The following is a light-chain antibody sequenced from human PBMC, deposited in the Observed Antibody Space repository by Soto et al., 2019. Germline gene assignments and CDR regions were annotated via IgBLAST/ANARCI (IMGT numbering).Light chain of an antibody. J-gene: IGLJ1*01. CDR3: SSHAGSKRG. CDR1: SSDVGGYNY. V-gene: IGLV2-8*01. Sequence: QSVLTQPPSASGSPGQSVTISCTGTSSDVGGYNYVSWYQQHPGKAPKLMIYEVSKRPSGVPDRFSGSKSGNTASLTVSGLQAEDEADYYCSSHAGSKRGFGTGTKVTVL. CDR2: EVS.